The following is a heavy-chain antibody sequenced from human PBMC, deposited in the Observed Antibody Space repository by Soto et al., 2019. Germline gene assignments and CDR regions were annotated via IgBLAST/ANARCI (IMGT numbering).Heavy chain of an antibody. D-gene: IGHD6-13*01. CDR3: AKSPSRRIWQQLVRYDY. CDR2: ISGSGGST. CDR1: GFTFSSYA. Sequence: PGGSLRLSCAASGFTFSSYAMIWVRQAQGKGLEWVSAISGSGGSTYYADSVKGRFTISRDNSKNTLYLQMNSLRAEDTAVYYCAKSPSRRIWQQLVRYDYWGQGTLVTVSS. J-gene: IGHJ4*02. V-gene: IGHV3-23*01.